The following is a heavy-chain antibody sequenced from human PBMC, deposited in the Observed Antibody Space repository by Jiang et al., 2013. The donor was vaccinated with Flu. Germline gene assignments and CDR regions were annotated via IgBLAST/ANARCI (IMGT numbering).Heavy chain of an antibody. D-gene: IGHD3-3*01. V-gene: IGHV1-8*01. CDR2: MNPNSGNT. CDR1: FTSYD. CDR3: ARVVTYYDFWSGYYSRGTFDY. Sequence: FTSYDINWVRQATGQGLEWMGWMNPNSGNTGYAQKFQGRVTMTRNTSISTAYMELSSLRSEDTAVYYCARVVTYYDFWSGYYSRGTFDYWGQGTLVTVSS. J-gene: IGHJ4*02.